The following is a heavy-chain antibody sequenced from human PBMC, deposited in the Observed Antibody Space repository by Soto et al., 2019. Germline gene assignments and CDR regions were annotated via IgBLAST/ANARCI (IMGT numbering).Heavy chain of an antibody. J-gene: IGHJ4*02. V-gene: IGHV4-39*01. CDR2: IYYSGST. CDR1: GGSISSSSYY. Sequence: KASETLSLTCTVSGGSISSSSYYWGWIRQPPGKGLEWIGSIYYSGSTYYNPSLKSRVTISVDTSKNQFSLKLSSVTAADTAVYYCARHVRPYYYDSSGYYPSGVDYWGQGTLVTVSS. D-gene: IGHD3-22*01. CDR3: ARHVRPYYYDSSGYYPSGVDY.